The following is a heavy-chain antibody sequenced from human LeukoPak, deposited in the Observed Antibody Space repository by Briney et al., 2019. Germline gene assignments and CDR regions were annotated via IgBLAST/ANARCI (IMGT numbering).Heavy chain of an antibody. Sequence: GGSLRLSCAASGFTFSSYSMNWVRQAPGKGLEWVSYISSSSSTIYYADSVKGRFTISRDNAKNSLYLQMNSLRTEDTALYYCAKGPSYYAAFDIWGRGTMVTVSS. CDR1: GFTFSSYS. V-gene: IGHV3-48*04. D-gene: IGHD1-26*01. J-gene: IGHJ3*02. CDR3: AKGPSYYAAFDI. CDR2: ISSSSSTI.